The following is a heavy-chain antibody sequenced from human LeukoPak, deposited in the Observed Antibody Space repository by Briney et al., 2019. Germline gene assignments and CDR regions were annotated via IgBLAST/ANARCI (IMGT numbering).Heavy chain of an antibody. J-gene: IGHJ4*02. CDR1: GFTFSSYS. CDR3: ARDGFLEYYFDY. Sequence: AGGSLRLSCAASGFTFSSYSMNWVRQAPGKGLEWVSSISSSSSYIYYADSVKGRFTISRDNAKNSLYLQMNSLRAEDTAVYHCARDGFLEYYFDYWGQGTLVTVSS. CDR2: ISSSSSYI. V-gene: IGHV3-21*01. D-gene: IGHD3-3*01.